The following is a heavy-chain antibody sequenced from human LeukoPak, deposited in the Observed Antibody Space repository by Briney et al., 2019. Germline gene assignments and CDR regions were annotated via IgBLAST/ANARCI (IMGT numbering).Heavy chain of an antibody. V-gene: IGHV4-59*12. Sequence: SETLSLTCTVSGGSISNYYWSWIRQPPGKGLEWIGYVDYSGSISYNPSLKSRVTISVDTSKNQFSLKLTSVTAADTAVYYCARTKVYYVDYWGQGSLVTVSS. CDR2: VDYSGSI. CDR1: GGSISNYY. J-gene: IGHJ4*02. CDR3: ARTKVYYVDY.